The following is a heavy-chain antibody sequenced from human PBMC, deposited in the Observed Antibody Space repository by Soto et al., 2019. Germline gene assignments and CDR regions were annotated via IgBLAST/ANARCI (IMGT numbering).Heavy chain of an antibody. CDR3: ARYNFVDYGDSRRDY. CDR1: GGSISSGDYY. D-gene: IGHD4-17*01. V-gene: IGHV4-30-4*01. Sequence: KPSETLSLTCTVSGGSISSGDYYWSWIRQPPGKGLEWIGYIYYSGSTYYNPSLKSRVTISVDTSKNQFSLKLSSVTAADTAVYYCARYNFVDYGDSRRDYWGQGTLVTVSS. J-gene: IGHJ4*02. CDR2: IYYSGST.